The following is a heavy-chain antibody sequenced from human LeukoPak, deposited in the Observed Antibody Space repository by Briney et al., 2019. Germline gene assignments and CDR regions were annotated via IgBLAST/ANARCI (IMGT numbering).Heavy chain of an antibody. CDR3: ALVTTVTYHY. D-gene: IGHD4-17*01. CDR1: GFTFSSYS. V-gene: IGHV3-48*02. CDR2: ISSSSSI. J-gene: IGHJ4*02. Sequence: GGSLRLSCAASGFTFSSYSMNWVRQAPGKGLEWVSHISSSSSIYYADSVKGRFTISRDNAKNSLYLQMNSLRDEDTAVYYCALVTTVTYHYWGQGTLVTVSS.